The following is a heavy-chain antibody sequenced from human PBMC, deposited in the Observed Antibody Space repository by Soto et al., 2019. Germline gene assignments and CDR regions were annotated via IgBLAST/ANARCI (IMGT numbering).Heavy chain of an antibody. CDR1: GGSISSSSYY. CDR2: IYYSGST. Sequence: QLQLQESGPGLVKPSETLSLTCTVSGGSISSSSYYWGWIRQPPGKGLEWIGSIYYSGSTYYNPSLKSRVTISVDTSKKQFSLKLSSVTAEDTAVYYCARHPTPVYATAIDYWGQGTLVTVSS. D-gene: IGHD2-8*01. J-gene: IGHJ4*02. V-gene: IGHV4-39*01. CDR3: ARHPTPVYATAIDY.